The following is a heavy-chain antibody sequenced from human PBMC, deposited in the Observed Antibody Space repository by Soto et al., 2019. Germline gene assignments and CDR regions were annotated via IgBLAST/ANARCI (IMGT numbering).Heavy chain of an antibody. Sequence: PGGSLRLSCAASGFTFSSYVMHWVRQAPGKGLEWVAVIWYDGSNKYYADSVKGRLTISRDNSKNTLYLQMNSLRAEDTAVYYCARDYYDSSGYYLVEPSGMDVWGQGTTVTV. D-gene: IGHD3-22*01. CDR2: IWYDGSNK. J-gene: IGHJ6*02. CDR1: GFTFSSYV. V-gene: IGHV3-33*01. CDR3: ARDYYDSSGYYLVEPSGMDV.